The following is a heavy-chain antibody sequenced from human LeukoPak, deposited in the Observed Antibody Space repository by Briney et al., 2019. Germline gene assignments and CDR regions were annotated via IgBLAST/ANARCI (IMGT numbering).Heavy chain of an antibody. V-gene: IGHV3-30-3*01. CDR2: ISNDGNDK. Sequence: PGGSLRLSCAASGFTFSNYAMHWVRQAPGKGLEWVAVISNDGNDKYNADSVKGRFTISRDNNKNSLYLQMNNLGTEDTALYYCAKDLSSVFDAFNIWGQGTLVTVSS. D-gene: IGHD3-10*01. J-gene: IGHJ3*02. CDR1: GFTFSNYA. CDR3: AKDLSSVFDAFNI.